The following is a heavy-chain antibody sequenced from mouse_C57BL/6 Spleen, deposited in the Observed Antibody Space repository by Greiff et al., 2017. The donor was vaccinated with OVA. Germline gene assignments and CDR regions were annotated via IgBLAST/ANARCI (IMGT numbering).Heavy chain of an antibody. J-gene: IGHJ2*01. Sequence: QVQLQQPGAELVKPGASVKLSCKASGYTFTSYWMQWVKQRPGQGLEWIGEIDPSDSYTNYNQKFKGKATLTVDTSSSPAYMQLSSLTSEDSAVYSCARGKGYYPYYFDYWGQGTTLTVSS. CDR3: ARGKGYYPYYFDY. CDR1: GYTFTSYW. V-gene: IGHV1-50*01. D-gene: IGHD2-3*01. CDR2: IDPSDSYT.